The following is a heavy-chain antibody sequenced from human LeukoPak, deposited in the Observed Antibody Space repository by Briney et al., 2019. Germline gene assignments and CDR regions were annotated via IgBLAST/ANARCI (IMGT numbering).Heavy chain of an antibody. Sequence: GGSLRLSCVVSGFTFSDAWMSWVRQAPGKGLEWVGRIKSKIDGGTIDYGAPVKGRFTISRDDSRNTLYLQMNSLKTEDTAVYYCTTRRQDGCWGQGTLVTVS. CDR3: TTRRQDGC. CDR1: GFTFSDAW. J-gene: IGHJ4*02. D-gene: IGHD6-25*01. CDR2: IKSKIDGGTI. V-gene: IGHV3-15*01.